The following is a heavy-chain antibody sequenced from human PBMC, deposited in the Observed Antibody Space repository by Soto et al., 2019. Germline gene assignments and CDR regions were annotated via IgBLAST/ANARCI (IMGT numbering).Heavy chain of an antibody. CDR3: ARVKGWGDYYDSSRYYYFDY. D-gene: IGHD3-22*01. Sequence: GGSLRLSCAASGFTFSSYSMNWVRQAPGKGLEWVSYISSSSSTIYYADSVKGRFTISRDNAKNSLYLQMNSLRDEDTAVYYCARVKGWGDYYDSSRYYYFDYWGQGILVTVAS. J-gene: IGHJ4*02. CDR1: GFTFSSYS. V-gene: IGHV3-48*02. CDR2: ISSSSSTI.